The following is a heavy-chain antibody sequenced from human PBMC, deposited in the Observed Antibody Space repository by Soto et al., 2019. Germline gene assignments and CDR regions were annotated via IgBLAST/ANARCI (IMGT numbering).Heavy chain of an antibody. Sequence: EVQLVESGGGLVQPGGSPRLSCAASGFTFSSYSMNWVRQAPGKGLEWVSYISSSSSTIYYADSVKGRFTISRDNAKNSLYLQMNSLRDEDTAVYYCARDRSNYDFWSGYESYFDYWGQGTLVTVSS. J-gene: IGHJ4*02. CDR3: ARDRSNYDFWSGYESYFDY. D-gene: IGHD3-3*01. V-gene: IGHV3-48*02. CDR1: GFTFSSYS. CDR2: ISSSSSTI.